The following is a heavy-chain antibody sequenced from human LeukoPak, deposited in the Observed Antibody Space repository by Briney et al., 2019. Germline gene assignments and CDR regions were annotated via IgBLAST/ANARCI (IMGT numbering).Heavy chain of an antibody. CDR2: MNPNSGNT. V-gene: IGHV1-8*01. CDR1: GYTFTSYD. Sequence: GASVKVSCKASGYTFTSYDINWVRQATGQGLEWMGWMNPNSGNTGYAQKFQGGVTMTRNTSISTAYMELSSLRSEDTAVYYCARDPPLSGWYLENDYWGQGTLVTVSS. CDR3: ARDPPLSGWYLENDY. J-gene: IGHJ4*02. D-gene: IGHD6-19*01.